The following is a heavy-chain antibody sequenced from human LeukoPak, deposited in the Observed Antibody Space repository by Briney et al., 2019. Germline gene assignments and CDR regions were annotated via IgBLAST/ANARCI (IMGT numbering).Heavy chain of an antibody. D-gene: IGHD2-2*01. CDR1: GFTFSSYS. V-gene: IGHV3-48*04. CDR2: ISSSSSTI. CDR3: ATYSSSNGREFQY. J-gene: IGHJ1*01. Sequence: GGSLRLSCAASGFTFSSYSMNWVRLAPGKELEWVSYISSSSSTIYYADSVKGRFTISRDNAKNSLYLQMNSLSAEDTAVYYCATYSSSNGREFQYWGQGTLVTVSS.